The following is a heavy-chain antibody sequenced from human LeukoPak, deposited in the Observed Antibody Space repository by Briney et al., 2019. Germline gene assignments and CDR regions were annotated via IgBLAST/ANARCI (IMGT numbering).Heavy chain of an antibody. CDR1: GFTFSSYW. D-gene: IGHD4-17*01. V-gene: IGHV4-4*02. CDR2: IFHSGRV. Sequence: GSLRLSCAASGFTFSSYWMSWVRQPPGKGLEWIGEIFHSGRVNYIPSLQSRVTISLDKSKNQISLEVNSVTAADTAVYYCARLNADYGYYGPHDAFDIWGQGTLVAVSS. J-gene: IGHJ3*02. CDR3: ARLNADYGYYGPHDAFDI.